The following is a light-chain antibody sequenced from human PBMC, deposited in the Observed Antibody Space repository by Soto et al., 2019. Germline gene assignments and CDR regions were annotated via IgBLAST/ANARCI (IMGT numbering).Light chain of an antibody. CDR3: QQYHSSPTLT. J-gene: IGKJ1*01. Sequence: DIQMTQSPSSLSASVGDRVTITCRASQSISTYLSWYQQKPGKVPKLLIYGASSWQTGVPSRFSGSGSGTAFIFTISSLQPEDFATYYCQQYHSSPTLTFGRWTKVEIK. CDR1: QSISTY. V-gene: IGKV1-39*01. CDR2: GAS.